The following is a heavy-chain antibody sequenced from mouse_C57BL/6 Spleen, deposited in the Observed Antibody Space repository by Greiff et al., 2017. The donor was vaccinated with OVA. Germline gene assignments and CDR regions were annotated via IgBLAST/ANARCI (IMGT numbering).Heavy chain of an antibody. J-gene: IGHJ1*03. CDR2: ISSGGDYI. Sequence: EVQGVESGEGLVKPGGSLKLSCAASGFTFSSYAMSWVRQTPEKRLEWVAYISSGGDYIYYADTVKGRFTISRDNARNTLYLQMSSLKSEDTAMYYCTRDRLGQRYFDVWGTGTTVTVSS. CDR1: GFTFSSYA. D-gene: IGHD4-1*01. CDR3: TRDRLGQRYFDV. V-gene: IGHV5-9-1*02.